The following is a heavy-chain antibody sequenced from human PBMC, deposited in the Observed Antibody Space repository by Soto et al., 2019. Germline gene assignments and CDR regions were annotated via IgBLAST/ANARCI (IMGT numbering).Heavy chain of an antibody. CDR2: IYHSGST. Sequence: SETLSLTCAVSGGSISGSNWWSWVREPPRKGLEWIGEIYHSGSTNYNPSLKSRVTISVDKSRNQFSLKLSSVTAADTAVYYCARNFGYDSSGYYYDWFDPWGQGTLVTVSS. D-gene: IGHD3-22*01. CDR3: ARNFGYDSSGYYYDWFDP. J-gene: IGHJ5*02. V-gene: IGHV4-4*02. CDR1: GGSISGSNW.